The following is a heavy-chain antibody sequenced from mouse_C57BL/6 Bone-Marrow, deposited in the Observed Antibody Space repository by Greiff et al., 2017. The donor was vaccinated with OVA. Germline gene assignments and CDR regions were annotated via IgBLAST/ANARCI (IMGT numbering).Heavy chain of an antibody. CDR2: IHPNSGST. D-gene: IGHD1-1*01. Sequence: QVQLQQSGAELVKPGASVKLSCKASGYTFTSYWMHWVKQRPGQGLEWIGMIHPNSGSTNYNEKFKSKATLTVDKSSSTAYMQLSSLTSEDSAVYYCARGGSTVVAPFFDYWGQGTTLTVSS. CDR1: GYTFTSYW. CDR3: ARGGSTVVAPFFDY. J-gene: IGHJ2*01. V-gene: IGHV1-64*01.